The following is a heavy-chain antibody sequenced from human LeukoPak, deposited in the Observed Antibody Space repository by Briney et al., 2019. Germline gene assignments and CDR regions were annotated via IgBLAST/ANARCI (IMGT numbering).Heavy chain of an antibody. V-gene: IGHV4-59*08. Sequence: PSETLSLTCTVSGDSITNSYWNWIRQPPGRGLEWIGRISYGGSTNYNPSLKSRVIISRDTSKNQFSLELTSVTAADTAIYYCAKRIIEARENGDSNRLDPWGQGTLVTVSS. CDR1: GDSITNSY. CDR2: ISYGGST. CDR3: AKRIIEARENGDSNRLDP. J-gene: IGHJ5*01. D-gene: IGHD4-17*01.